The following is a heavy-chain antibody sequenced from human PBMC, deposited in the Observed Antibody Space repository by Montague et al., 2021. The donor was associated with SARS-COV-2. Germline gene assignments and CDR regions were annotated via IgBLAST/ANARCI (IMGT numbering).Heavy chain of an antibody. J-gene: IGHJ4*02. CDR2: IWYDGSNE. Sequence: SLRLSCAASGFIFSSYGMHWVRQAPGKGLEWVAHIWYDGSNENYVDSVKGRFTISRDNFKNTLYLQMNSLRAEDTAIYYCARGSAGGYYFDYWGQGTPVTVSS. CDR1: GFIFSSYG. D-gene: IGHD3-3*01. CDR3: ARGSAGGYYFDY. V-gene: IGHV3-33*01.